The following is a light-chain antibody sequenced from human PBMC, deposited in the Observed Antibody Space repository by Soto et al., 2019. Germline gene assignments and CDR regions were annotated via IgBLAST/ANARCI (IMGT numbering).Light chain of an antibody. CDR3: SSYAASNDLGF. V-gene: IGLV2-8*01. Sequence: QSVLTQPPSASGSPGQSVTISCTGTSSDVGGYNYVSWYQQHPGKAPKLMIYEVSKRPSGVPDRFSGSKSGNTASLTVSGFQPEDEANYYGSSYAASNDLGFFGTGTKVPVL. CDR1: SSDVGGYNY. J-gene: IGLJ1*01. CDR2: EVS.